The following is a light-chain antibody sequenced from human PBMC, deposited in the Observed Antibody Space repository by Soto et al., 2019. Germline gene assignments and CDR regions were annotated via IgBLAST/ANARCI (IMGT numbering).Light chain of an antibody. V-gene: IGLV3-21*01. CDR3: QVWDSGSAHVV. CDR2: SDT. CDR1: DIGSKG. J-gene: IGLJ2*01. Sequence: SYELTQPPSVSVAPGKTASISCGGNDIGSKGVHWYQQKQGQAPVLVIYSDTDLPPVITERFSGSNSANLATLTISRVEAGDEADYYCQVWDSGSAHVVFGAGTKLTVL.